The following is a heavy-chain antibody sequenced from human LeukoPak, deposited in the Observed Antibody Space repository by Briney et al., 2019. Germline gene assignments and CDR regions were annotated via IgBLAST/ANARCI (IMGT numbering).Heavy chain of an antibody. CDR3: ARIGKPSSPTYYYYYYYMDV. Sequence: SETLSLTCTVSGGSISSSSYYWGWIRQPPGKGLEWIGSIYYSGSTYYNPSLKSRVTISVDTSKNQFSLKLSSVTAADTAVYYCARIGKPSSPTYYYYYYYMDVWGKGTTVTVSS. CDR1: GGSISSSSYY. V-gene: IGHV4-39*01. J-gene: IGHJ6*03. D-gene: IGHD6-6*01. CDR2: IYYSGST.